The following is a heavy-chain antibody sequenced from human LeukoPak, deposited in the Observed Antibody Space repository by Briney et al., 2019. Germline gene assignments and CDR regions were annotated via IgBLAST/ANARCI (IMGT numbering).Heavy chain of an antibody. D-gene: IGHD3-3*01. Sequence: GGSLRLSCAASGFTFSSYSMNWVRQAPGKGLEWVSSISSSSSYIYYADSVKGRFTISRDNAKNSLYLQMNSLRAEDTAVYYCAREGDPPAFWSGYFVWYFQHWGQGTLVTVSS. CDR3: AREGDPPAFWSGYFVWYFQH. CDR2: ISSSSSYI. V-gene: IGHV3-21*01. J-gene: IGHJ1*01. CDR1: GFTFSSYS.